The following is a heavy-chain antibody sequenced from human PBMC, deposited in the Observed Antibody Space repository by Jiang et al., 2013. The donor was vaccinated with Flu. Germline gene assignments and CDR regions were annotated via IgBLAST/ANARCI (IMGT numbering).Heavy chain of an antibody. CDR1: GFTFGDYP. CDR2: ISHDGGNE. V-gene: IGHV3-30-3*02. Sequence: VQLVESGGGVVQPGGSLRLSCAASGFTFGDYPMHWVRHAPGKGPEWVAVISHDGGNEYYPASVKGRFTISRDNSKNALYLQMNSLRAGDTALYYCVKGQYSYRSGTYSASDYWGQGTLVTVSX. D-gene: IGHD3-10*01. CDR3: VKGQYSYRSGTYSASDY. J-gene: IGHJ4*02.